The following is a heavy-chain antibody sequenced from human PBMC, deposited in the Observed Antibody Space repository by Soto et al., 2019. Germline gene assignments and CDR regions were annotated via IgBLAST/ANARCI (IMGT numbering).Heavy chain of an antibody. V-gene: IGHV4-61*01. D-gene: IGHD3-9*01. CDR1: GGSVSNKTYY. Sequence: QVQLQESGPGLLKPSETLSLTCSVSGGSVSNKTYYWSWIRQPPGKRLEWIGYVYYSGTTNYNPSLKSRVTISVDMSKNQFSLRLTSVTAADTALSYCARTTAVPNTLRSRYFFDFWGQGTLVTVSS. CDR3: ARTTAVPNTLRSRYFFDF. CDR2: VYYSGTT. J-gene: IGHJ4*02.